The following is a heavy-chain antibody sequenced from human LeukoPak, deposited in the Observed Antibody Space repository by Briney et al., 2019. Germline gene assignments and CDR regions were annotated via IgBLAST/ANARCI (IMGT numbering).Heavy chain of an antibody. V-gene: IGHV3-48*01. D-gene: IGHD6-19*01. CDR2: ISSSSSTI. CDR1: GFTFSHYA. CDR3: AKAPTDSSGWWYFDY. J-gene: IGHJ4*02. Sequence: PGGSLRLSCAASGFTFSHYAMIWVRQAPGKGLEWVSYISSSSSTIYYADSVKGRFTISRDNAKNSLYLQMNSLRAEDTAVYYCAKAPTDSSGWWYFDYWGQGTLVTVSS.